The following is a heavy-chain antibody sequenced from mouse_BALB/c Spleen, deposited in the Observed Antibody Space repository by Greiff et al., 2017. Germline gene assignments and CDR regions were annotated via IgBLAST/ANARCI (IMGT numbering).Heavy chain of an antibody. J-gene: IGHJ4*01. CDR2: ISSGGSYT. D-gene: IGHD2-1*01. V-gene: IGHV5-6*01. Sequence: EVKLVESGGDLVKPGGSLKLSCAASGFTFSSYGMSWVRQTPDKRLEWVATISSGGSYTYYPDSVKGRFTISRDNAKNTLYLQMSSLKSEDTAMYYCARHDHYGKGNYAMDYWGQGTSVTVSS. CDR3: ARHDHYGKGNYAMDY. CDR1: GFTFSSYG.